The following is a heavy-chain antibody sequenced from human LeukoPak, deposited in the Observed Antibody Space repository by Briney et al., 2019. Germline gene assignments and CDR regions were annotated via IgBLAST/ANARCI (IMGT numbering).Heavy chain of an antibody. CDR2: ITYDGRSL. J-gene: IGHJ4*02. V-gene: IGHV3-30*01. Sequence: GGSLRLSCVVAGFTISDYNMHWVRQAPGKGLEWLAVITYDGRSLHYADSVKGRFIISRDTSKNTLYLQMNSLRVEDMAVFYCARGYADYKDFWGQGTLVIVSS. CDR3: ARGYADYKDF. D-gene: IGHD4-17*01. CDR1: GFTISDYN.